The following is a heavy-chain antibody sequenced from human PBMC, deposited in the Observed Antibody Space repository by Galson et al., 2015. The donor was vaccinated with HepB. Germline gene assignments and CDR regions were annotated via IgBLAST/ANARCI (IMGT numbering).Heavy chain of an antibody. J-gene: IGHJ4*02. CDR2: VSDGGIST. D-gene: IGHD4-17*01. CDR1: GFTFRSYA. V-gene: IGHV3-23*01. Sequence: SLRLSCAASGFTFRSYAMTWVRQAPGKGLEWVSSVSDGGISTYYADSVKGRFTISRDNSKSTVYLQMSRLKADDTAVYYCAKAPIPATVATSFDDWGQGTLVTVSS. CDR3: AKAPIPATVATSFDD.